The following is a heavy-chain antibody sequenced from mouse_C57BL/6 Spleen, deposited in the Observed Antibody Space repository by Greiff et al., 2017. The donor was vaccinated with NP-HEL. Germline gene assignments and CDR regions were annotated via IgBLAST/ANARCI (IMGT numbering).Heavy chain of an antibody. CDR1: GYTFTSYW. V-gene: IGHV1-72*01. CDR3: ARGDGTGTWRVVDY. Sequence: LQESGAELVKPGASVKLSCKASGYTFTSYWMHWVKQRPGRGLEWIGRIDPNSGGTKYNEKFKSKATLTVDKPSSTAYMQLSSLTSEDSAVYYCARGDGTGTWRVVDYWGQGTTLTVSS. J-gene: IGHJ2*01. CDR2: IDPNSGGT. D-gene: IGHD4-1*01.